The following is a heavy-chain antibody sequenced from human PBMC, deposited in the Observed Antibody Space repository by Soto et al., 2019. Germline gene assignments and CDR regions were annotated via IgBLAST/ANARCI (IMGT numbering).Heavy chain of an antibody. CDR3: ARSSHKESWFDP. Sequence: TLSLTCSVSGGSLNNFYWNWIRQTAGKGLEWIGRIHDSGNTNYNPSLKSRATLSVDTSKNQFSLKARSVTAADTAVYYCARSSHKESWFDPWGQGTLVTVSS. D-gene: IGHD6-19*01. CDR2: IHDSGNT. J-gene: IGHJ5*02. V-gene: IGHV4-4*07. CDR1: GGSLNNFY.